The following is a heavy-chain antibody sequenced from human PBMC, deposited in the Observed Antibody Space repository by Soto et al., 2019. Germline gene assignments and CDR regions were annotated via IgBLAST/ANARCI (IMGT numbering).Heavy chain of an antibody. CDR1: GGTFSSYA. V-gene: IGHV1-69*12. CDR2: IIPIFGTA. J-gene: IGHJ4*02. D-gene: IGHD6-25*01. Sequence: QVQLVQSGAEVKKPGSSVKVSCKASGGTFSSYAISWVRQAPGQGLEWMGGIIPIFGTANYAQKFQGRVTITADESXXTAYMELSSLRSEDTAVYYCARDLSGSLGPGRFDYWGQGTLVTVSS. CDR3: ARDLSGSLGPGRFDY.